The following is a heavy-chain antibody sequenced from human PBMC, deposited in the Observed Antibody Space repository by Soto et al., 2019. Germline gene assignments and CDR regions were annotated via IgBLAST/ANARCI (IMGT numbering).Heavy chain of an antibody. V-gene: IGHV3-30-3*01. CDR3: ARDLAVAPHYYFDY. J-gene: IGHJ4*02. CDR2: ISYDGSNK. CDR1: GFTFSSYA. D-gene: IGHD6-19*01. Sequence: PGGSLRLSCAASGFTFSSYAMHWVRQAPGKGLEWVAVISYDGSNKYYADSVKGRFTISRDNSKNTLYLQMNSLGAEDTAVYYCARDLAVAPHYYFDYWGQGTLVTVSS.